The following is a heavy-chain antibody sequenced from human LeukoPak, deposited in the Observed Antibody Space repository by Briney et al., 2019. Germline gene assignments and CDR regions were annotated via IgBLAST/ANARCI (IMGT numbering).Heavy chain of an antibody. CDR3: TRVLGNYASLYYYNMDV. J-gene: IGHJ6*03. D-gene: IGHD4-11*01. Sequence: GGSLRLSCTASGFTFGDYAMSWSRQAPGKGLEWVGFIRSKAYGGTTEYAASVKGRFTISRDDSKSIAYLQMNSLKTEDTAVYYCTRVLGNYASLYYYNMDVWGKGTTVTVSS. CDR1: GFTFGDYA. V-gene: IGHV3-49*03. CDR2: IRSKAYGGTT.